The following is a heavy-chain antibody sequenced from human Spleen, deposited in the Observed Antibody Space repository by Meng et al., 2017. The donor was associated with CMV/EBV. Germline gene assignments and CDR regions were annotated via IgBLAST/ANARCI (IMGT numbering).Heavy chain of an antibody. J-gene: IGHJ4*02. Sequence: ASVKVSCKASGYIFNSYDISWLRQAPGQGLEWMAWISPYNGNTNYAQNLQGRVTLTTDTSTSTAYMELRSLRFDDTAVYYCARDRTTGYSYGSDYWGQGTLVTVSS. V-gene: IGHV1-18*01. CDR3: ARDRTTGYSYGSDY. D-gene: IGHD5-18*01. CDR2: ISPYNGNT. CDR1: GYIFNSYD.